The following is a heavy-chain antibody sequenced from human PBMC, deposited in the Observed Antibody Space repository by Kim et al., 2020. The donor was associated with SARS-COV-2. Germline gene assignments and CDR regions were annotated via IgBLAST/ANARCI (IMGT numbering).Heavy chain of an antibody. CDR3: ARGSGGY. J-gene: IGHJ4*02. Sequence: DGSDKNYVDSVKGRFTISRDNAKNSLYLQMNSLRAEDTAVYYCARGSGGYWGPGTLVTVSS. D-gene: IGHD3-10*01. V-gene: IGHV3-7*01. CDR2: DGSDK.